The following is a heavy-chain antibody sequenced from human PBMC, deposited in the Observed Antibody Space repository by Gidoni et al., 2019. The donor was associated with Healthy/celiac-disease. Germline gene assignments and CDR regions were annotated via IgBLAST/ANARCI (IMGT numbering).Heavy chain of an antibody. D-gene: IGHD5-12*01. CDR3: ARDKGGDSGYDLFDY. J-gene: IGHJ4*02. CDR1: GRSISSYY. Sequence: QVQLQESGQGLVKPSETLSLTCTVTGRSISSYYWSWIRQPPGKGLEWIGYIYYSGSTNYNPSLKSRVTISVDTSKNQFSLKLSSVTAADTAVYYCARDKGGDSGYDLFDYWGQGTLVTVSS. CDR2: IYYSGST. V-gene: IGHV4-59*01.